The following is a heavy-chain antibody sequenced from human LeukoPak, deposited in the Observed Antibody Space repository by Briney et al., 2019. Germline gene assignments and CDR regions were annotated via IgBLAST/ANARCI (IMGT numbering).Heavy chain of an antibody. D-gene: IGHD6-19*01. CDR3: ARDREQWLVPGAFDI. Sequence: PGRSLRLSCAASGFTFSSYGMHWVRQAPGKGLEWVAVIWYDGSNKYCADSVKGRFTISRGNSKNTLYLQMNSLRAEDTAVYYCARDREQWLVPGAFDIWGQGTMVTVSS. J-gene: IGHJ3*02. V-gene: IGHV3-33*01. CDR1: GFTFSSYG. CDR2: IWYDGSNK.